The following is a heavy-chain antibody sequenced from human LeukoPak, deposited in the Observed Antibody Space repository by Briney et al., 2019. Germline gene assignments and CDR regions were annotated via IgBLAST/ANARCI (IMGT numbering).Heavy chain of an antibody. Sequence: GSLRLSCAASGFTFSSYWMSWVRQPPGKGLEWIGEIYHSGSTNYNPSLKSRVTISVDTSKNQFSLKLSSVTAADTAVYYCARYYDFWSAYSDGNYYYMDVWGKGTTVTVSS. CDR2: IYHSGST. J-gene: IGHJ6*03. V-gene: IGHV4-34*01. CDR3: ARYYDFWSAYSDGNYYYMDV. D-gene: IGHD3-3*01. CDR1: GFTFSSYW.